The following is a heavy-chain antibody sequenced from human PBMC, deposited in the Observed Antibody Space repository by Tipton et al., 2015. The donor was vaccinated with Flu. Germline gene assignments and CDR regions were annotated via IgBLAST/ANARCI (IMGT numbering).Heavy chain of an antibody. CDR1: GFTISSNY. CDR3: ARLSYYDVDLKNFYFDY. D-gene: IGHD3-10*02. Sequence: LRLSCAASGFTISSNYMSWVRQAPGKGLEWIGSIYYSGSTYYNPSLKSRVTLSVDTSKNQFSLKLSSVTAADTAVYYCARLSYYDVDLKNFYFDYWGQGALVTVSS. J-gene: IGHJ4*02. V-gene: IGHV4-39*01. CDR2: IYYSGST.